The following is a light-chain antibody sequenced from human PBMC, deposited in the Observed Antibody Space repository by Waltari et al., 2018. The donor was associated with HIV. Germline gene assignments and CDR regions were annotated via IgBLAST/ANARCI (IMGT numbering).Light chain of an antibody. CDR3: QQYGSSPLT. CDR1: QSVSSSY. CDR2: GPS. V-gene: IGKV3-20*01. Sequence: EIVLTQSPGTLSLSPGERATLSCKVSQSVSSSYLAWYQQKVGQAPRLLIDGPSTRATGSPDRFSGSGSGTDFTLTISRLEAEDFAVYYCQQYGSSPLTFGGGTKVEIK. J-gene: IGKJ4*01.